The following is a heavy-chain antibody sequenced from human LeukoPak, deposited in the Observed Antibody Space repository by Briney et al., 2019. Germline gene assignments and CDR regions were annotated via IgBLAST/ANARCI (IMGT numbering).Heavy chain of an antibody. CDR3: TTDPRKDPYSHNGGY. Sequence: GGSLRLSCAASGFTVGDAWMSWVRQAPGKGLEWVGRIKSKTDGGTTDYAAPVKGRFTISRDDSKNTLYLQMNSLKTEDTAVYYCTTDPRKDPYSHNGGYWGQGTLVTVSS. J-gene: IGHJ4*02. V-gene: IGHV3-15*01. D-gene: IGHD5-18*01. CDR2: IKSKTDGGTT. CDR1: GFTVGDAW.